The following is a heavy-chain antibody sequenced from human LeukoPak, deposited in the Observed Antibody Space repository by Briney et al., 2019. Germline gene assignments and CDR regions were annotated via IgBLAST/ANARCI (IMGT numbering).Heavy chain of an antibody. Sequence: ASAKVSCKASGYSFSTYTMHWVRQAPGQRLEWMGWINAGNGNTKYSQNFQGRVTITRDTSANTAYMEMGSLRSEDTAVYYCAREIDRDDYNRFFDYWGQGALVSVSS. J-gene: IGHJ4*02. CDR1: GYSFSTYT. CDR2: INAGNGNT. D-gene: IGHD5-24*01. CDR3: AREIDRDDYNRFFDY. V-gene: IGHV1-3*01.